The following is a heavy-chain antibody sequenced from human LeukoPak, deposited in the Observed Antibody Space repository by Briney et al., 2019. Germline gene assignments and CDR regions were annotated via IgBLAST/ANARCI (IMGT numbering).Heavy chain of an antibody. Sequence: SETLSLTCTVSGGSISSSSYYWGWIRQPPGKGLEWIGEINHSGSTNYKSSLKSRVTISEDTSKNQFSLKLRSVTAADTAVYHCARLRHSAFTTVVRPKGYCYMDVWDKGTTVTASS. CDR1: GGSISSSSYY. CDR2: INHSGST. CDR3: ARLRHSAFTTVVRPKGYCYMDV. J-gene: IGHJ6*03. D-gene: IGHD3-10*01. V-gene: IGHV4-39*07.